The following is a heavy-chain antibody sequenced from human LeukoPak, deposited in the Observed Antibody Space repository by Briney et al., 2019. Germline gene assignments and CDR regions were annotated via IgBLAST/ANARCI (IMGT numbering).Heavy chain of an antibody. Sequence: SETLSLTCNVSGGSITSYYWSWIRQPAGKGLEWIGRIYTSGSTNYNPSLKSRVAMSVDTSKNHFSLKLGSVTAADAAIYYCARAVELQGRAFDIWGQGTMVTVSS. CDR2: IYTSGST. D-gene: IGHD1-7*01. CDR1: GGSITSYY. CDR3: ARAVELQGRAFDI. V-gene: IGHV4-4*07. J-gene: IGHJ3*02.